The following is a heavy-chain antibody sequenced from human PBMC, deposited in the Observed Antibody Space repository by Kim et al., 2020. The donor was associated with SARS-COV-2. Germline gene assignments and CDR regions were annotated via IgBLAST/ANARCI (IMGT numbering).Heavy chain of an antibody. D-gene: IGHD2-2*01. J-gene: IGHJ4*02. CDR3: VTLPRGDY. V-gene: IGHV3-53*01. Sequence: VNTNYAKPVEGRFTSSEDNSKNPLYLQMNSLRADETAVYYCVTLPRGDYWGQGTLVTVSS. CDR2: VNT.